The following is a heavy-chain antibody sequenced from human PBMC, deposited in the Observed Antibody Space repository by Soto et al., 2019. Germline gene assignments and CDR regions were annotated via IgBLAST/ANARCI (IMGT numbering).Heavy chain of an antibody. CDR1: GFTFSSYG. CDR2: IWYDGSNK. Sequence: VQLVESGGGVVLPGRSLRLSCAASGFTFSSYGMHWVRQAPGKGLEWVAVIWYDGSNKYYADSVKGRFTISRDNSKNTLYLQMNSLRAEDTAVYYCARAYRSSWYSPEKQHFDYWGQGTLVTVSS. J-gene: IGHJ4*02. CDR3: ARAYRSSWYSPEKQHFDY. D-gene: IGHD6-13*01. V-gene: IGHV3-33*01.